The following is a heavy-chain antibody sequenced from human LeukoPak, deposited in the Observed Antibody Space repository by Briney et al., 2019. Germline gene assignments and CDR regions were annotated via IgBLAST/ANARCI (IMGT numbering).Heavy chain of an antibody. V-gene: IGHV3-66*01. D-gene: IGHD3-10*01. Sequence: PGGSLRLSCAASGFTVSSNYMSWVRQAPGKGLEWVSVIYSGGNTYYADSVKGRFTISRDNSKNTLYLQMNSLRAEDTAVYYCARGNRWFGELLSSATYYYYGMDVWGQGTTVTVSS. CDR2: IYSGGNT. J-gene: IGHJ6*02. CDR3: ARGNRWFGELLSSATYYYYGMDV. CDR1: GFTVSSNY.